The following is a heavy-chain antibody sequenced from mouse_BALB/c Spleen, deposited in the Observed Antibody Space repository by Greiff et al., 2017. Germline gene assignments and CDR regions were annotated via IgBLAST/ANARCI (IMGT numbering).Heavy chain of an antibody. Sequence: VQLQESGAELVRPGSSVKISCKASGYAFSSYWMNWVKQRPGQGLEWIGQIYPGDGDTNYNGKFKGKATLTADKSSSTAYMQLSSLTSGDSAVYFWTRVYYYGSSPGFDYGGQGTTLTVSS. CDR3: TRVYYYGSSPGFDY. CDR1: GYAFSSYW. J-gene: IGHJ2*01. CDR2: IYPGDGDT. V-gene: IGHV1-80*01. D-gene: IGHD1-1*01.